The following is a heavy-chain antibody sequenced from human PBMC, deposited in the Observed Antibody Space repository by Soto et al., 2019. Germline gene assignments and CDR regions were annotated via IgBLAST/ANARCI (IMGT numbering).Heavy chain of an antibody. CDR1: GGSISSYY. Sequence: SETLSLTCTVSGGSISSYYWSWVRQPPGKGLEWIGYIYYSGSTNYNPSLKSRVSFSVDTSKNQFSLKLNSVTAADTAVYFCARYYCTSTTCYYFDYWGRGTLVTVSS. CDR2: IYYSGST. CDR3: ARYYCTSTTCYYFDY. V-gene: IGHV4-59*01. J-gene: IGHJ4*02. D-gene: IGHD2-2*01.